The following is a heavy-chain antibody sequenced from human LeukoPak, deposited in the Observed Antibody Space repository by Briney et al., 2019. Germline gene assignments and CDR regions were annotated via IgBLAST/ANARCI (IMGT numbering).Heavy chain of an antibody. D-gene: IGHD3-10*01. V-gene: IGHV3-23*01. Sequence: GGSLRLSCAASGFTFSSYAMSWVCQAPGKGLEWVSGVSGSGGSTYYADSVKGRFTISRDNSKNTLYLEMNSLRADDTAVYYCAKDRGGSGSYYYSAFDIWGQGTMVTVSS. CDR2: VSGSGGST. CDR1: GFTFSSYA. CDR3: AKDRGGSGSYYYSAFDI. J-gene: IGHJ3*02.